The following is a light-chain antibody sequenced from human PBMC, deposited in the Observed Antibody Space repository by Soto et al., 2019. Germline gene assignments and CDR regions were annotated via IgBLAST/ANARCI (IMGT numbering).Light chain of an antibody. CDR2: DAS. J-gene: IGKJ4*01. Sequence: DIQMTQSQSYLSAAVGDRVTITCRASENIRTYLNWYQQKPGEAPKSLIYDASTLDTGVPSRFTGGRSGTEFTFTISSLQPEDVATYYCQQSYSTPLTFGRGNKVDI. CDR1: ENIRTY. V-gene: IGKV1-39*01. CDR3: QQSYSTPLT.